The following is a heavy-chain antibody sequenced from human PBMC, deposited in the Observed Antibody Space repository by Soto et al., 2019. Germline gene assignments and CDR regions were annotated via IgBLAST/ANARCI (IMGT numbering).Heavy chain of an antibody. CDR3: VGYQLLVSYYYYYMDV. CDR2: IYYSGST. CDR1: GGSISSSSYY. D-gene: IGHD2-2*01. V-gene: IGHV4-39*01. J-gene: IGHJ6*03. Sequence: SETLSLTCTVSGGSISSSSYYWGWIRQPPGKGLEWIGSIYYSGSTYYNPSLKSRVTISVDTSKNQFSLKMSSVTAADTAVYYCVGYQLLVSYYYYYMDVWGKGTTVTVSS.